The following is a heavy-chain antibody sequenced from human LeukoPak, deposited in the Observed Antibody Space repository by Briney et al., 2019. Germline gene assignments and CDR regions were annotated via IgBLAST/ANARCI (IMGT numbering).Heavy chain of an antibody. D-gene: IGHD3-10*01. J-gene: IGHJ6*04. Sequence: PGGSLRLSCAASGFTFSSYGMHWVRQAPGKGLEGVAGISYDGSNKYYADSVKGRFTISRDNSKNTLYLQMNSLRAEDTAVYYCAKALLWFGEFYYYYYGMDVWGKGTTVTVSS. CDR1: GFTFSSYG. V-gene: IGHV3-30*18. CDR2: ISYDGSNK. CDR3: AKALLWFGEFYYYYYGMDV.